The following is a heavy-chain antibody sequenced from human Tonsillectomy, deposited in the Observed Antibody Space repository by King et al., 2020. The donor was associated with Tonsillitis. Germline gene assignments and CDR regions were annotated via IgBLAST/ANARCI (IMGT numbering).Heavy chain of an antibody. J-gene: IGHJ4*02. Sequence: VQLVESGGGLVQPGGSLRLSCAASGFTFSSCDMSCVRQAPGQGLECVSGLRCSGVSTHYADSVKCRFTISRDNSKNTLYLQIISLRAEDTAVYYCAKDHRKGSCTNGVCYNFAYWGPGTLVTVSS. CDR2: LRCSGVST. V-gene: IGHV3-23*04. CDR1: GFTFSSCD. D-gene: IGHD2-8*01. CDR3: AKDHRKGSCTNGVCYNFAY.